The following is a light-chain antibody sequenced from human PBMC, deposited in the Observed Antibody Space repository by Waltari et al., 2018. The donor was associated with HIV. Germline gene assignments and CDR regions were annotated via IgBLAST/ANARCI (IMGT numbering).Light chain of an antibody. V-gene: IGKV3-20*01. CDR1: QSVTTTF. CDR3: HQYSSSYQT. CDR2: GGS. Sequence: DNVLTQSPGTLSLSPGDTATISCRASQSVTTTFLAGYQQKPGQAPRLLISGGSNRATVISDRFSGSGSETDFTLTISRLEPEDFAVYYCHQYSSSYQTFGQGTKVEI. J-gene: IGKJ1*01.